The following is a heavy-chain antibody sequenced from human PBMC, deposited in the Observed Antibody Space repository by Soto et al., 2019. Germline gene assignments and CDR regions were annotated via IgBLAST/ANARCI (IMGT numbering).Heavy chain of an antibody. J-gene: IGHJ6*03. CDR1: GFTFSDYY. D-gene: IGHD2-15*01. CDR2: ISGSGSTI. CDR3: ASGVAASHFYYYYMDV. Sequence: QVQLVESGGGLVKPGGSLRLSCAASGFTFSDYYMSWIRQAPGKGLEWVSYISGSGSTIYYADSVKGRFTISRDNAKNSLHLQMNSLRAEDTAVYYCASGVAASHFYYYYMDVWGKWTTVTVSS. V-gene: IGHV3-11*01.